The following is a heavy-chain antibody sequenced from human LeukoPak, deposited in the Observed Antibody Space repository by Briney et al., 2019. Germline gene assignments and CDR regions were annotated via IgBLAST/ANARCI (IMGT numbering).Heavy chain of an antibody. CDR2: IYYSGST. Sequence: SETLSLTCTVSGGSISSSSYYWGWIRPPPGKGLEWIGSIYYSGSTYYNPSLKSRVTISVDTSKNQFSLKLSSVTAADTAVYYCARAIDQWLGRIFDYWGQGTLVTVSS. CDR1: GGSISSSSYY. CDR3: ARAIDQWLGRIFDY. D-gene: IGHD6-19*01. J-gene: IGHJ4*02. V-gene: IGHV4-39*07.